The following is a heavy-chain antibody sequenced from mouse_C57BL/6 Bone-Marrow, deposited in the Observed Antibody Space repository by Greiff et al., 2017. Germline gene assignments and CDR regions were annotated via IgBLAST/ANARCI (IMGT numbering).Heavy chain of an antibody. Sequence: QVQLQQSGAELVKPGASVKISCKASGYAFSSYWMNWVKQRPGKGLEWIGQIYPGDGDTNYNGKFKGKATLTADKSSSTAYMQLSSLTSEDSAVYFCARWNYDCDGYYAMDYWGQGTSVTVSS. CDR3: ARWNYDCDGYYAMDY. CDR2: IYPGDGDT. V-gene: IGHV1-80*01. D-gene: IGHD2-4*01. CDR1: GYAFSSYW. J-gene: IGHJ4*01.